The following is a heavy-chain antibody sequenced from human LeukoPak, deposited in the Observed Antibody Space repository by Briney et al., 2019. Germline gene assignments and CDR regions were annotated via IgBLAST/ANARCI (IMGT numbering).Heavy chain of an antibody. CDR1: GFTFSSHT. J-gene: IGHJ4*02. CDR3: ARSTGYYSSFDY. Sequence: GGSLRLSCAASGFTFSSHTINWVRQAPGKGLEWVSSISSSSDYIHYAYSVKGRFTISRDNAKNSLYLQMNSLRAEDTAVYYCARSTGYYSSFDYWGQGTLVTVSS. D-gene: IGHD3-9*01. V-gene: IGHV3-21*01. CDR2: ISSSSDYI.